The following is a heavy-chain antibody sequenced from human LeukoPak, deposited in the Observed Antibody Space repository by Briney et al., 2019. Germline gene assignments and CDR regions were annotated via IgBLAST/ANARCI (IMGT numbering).Heavy chain of an antibody. J-gene: IGHJ6*02. CDR1: GYTFTGYS. V-gene: IGHV1-2*02. CDR2: INPNSGGT. D-gene: IGHD6-13*01. Sequence: ASVKVSCKASGYTFTGYSIHWVRQAPGQGLEWMGWINPNSGGTNYAQKFQGRVTMTRDTSINTAYMELSRLRSDDTAVYYCARDYRFFQEQVGPYYSYGLDVWGQGITVTVS. CDR3: ARDYRFFQEQVGPYYSYGLDV.